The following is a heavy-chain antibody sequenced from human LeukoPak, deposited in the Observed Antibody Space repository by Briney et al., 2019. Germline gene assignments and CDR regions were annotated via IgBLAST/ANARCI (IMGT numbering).Heavy chain of an antibody. Sequence: PGGSLRLSCAASGFTFSDYYMSWVRQAPGKGLEWVANIKQDGSEKYYVDSVKGRFTISRDNAKNSLYLQMNSLRAEDTAVYYCARGYWNYGYWGQGTLVTVSS. CDR3: ARGYWNYGY. V-gene: IGHV3-7*01. CDR1: GFTFSDYY. J-gene: IGHJ4*02. D-gene: IGHD1-7*01. CDR2: IKQDGSEK.